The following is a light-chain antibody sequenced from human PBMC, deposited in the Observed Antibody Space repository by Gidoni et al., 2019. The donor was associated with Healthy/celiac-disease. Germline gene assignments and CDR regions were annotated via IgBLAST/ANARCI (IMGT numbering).Light chain of an antibody. CDR2: DVS. V-gene: IGLV2-14*03. Sequence: QSALTQPASVSGSPGQSLTISCTGTSSDVGGYNLFSWYQQNPDKAPKLMIYDVSNRPSGISNRFSGSKSGNTASLTISGLHAEDEADYFCSSFTSSSTYVFGAGTKVTVL. CDR1: SSDVGGYNL. J-gene: IGLJ1*01. CDR3: SSFTSSSTYV.